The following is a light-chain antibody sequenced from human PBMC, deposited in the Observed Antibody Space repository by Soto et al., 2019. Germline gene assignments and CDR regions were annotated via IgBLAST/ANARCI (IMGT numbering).Light chain of an antibody. V-gene: IGKV2-28*01. Sequence: DIVMTQSPLSLPVTPGEPASISCRSSQSLLHSNGYNYLDWYLQKPGQSPQLLIYLGSTRASGVPDRVSGSGSGTDFTLKISRVEAEDVAVYYCMQALQTPITFGQGTRLEIK. CDR2: LGS. CDR1: QSLLHSNGYNY. J-gene: IGKJ5*01. CDR3: MQALQTPIT.